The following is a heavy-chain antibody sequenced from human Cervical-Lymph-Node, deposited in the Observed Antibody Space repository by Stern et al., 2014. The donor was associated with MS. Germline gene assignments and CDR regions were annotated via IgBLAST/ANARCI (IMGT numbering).Heavy chain of an antibody. CDR1: GYTFTSYW. Sequence: EVQLVESGAEVRKPGESLKISCQVSGYTFTSYWIDWVRQMPGKGLEWMGIIYPADSNTRYIPSFEVLGPLSVGKPVSTACLQWSSLKASDTAIYYCARLGATAVGTGGDYFDYWGQGSLVTVSS. D-gene: IGHD6-13*01. J-gene: IGHJ4*02. CDR2: IYPADSNT. CDR3: ARLGATAVGTGGDYFDY. V-gene: IGHV5-51*01.